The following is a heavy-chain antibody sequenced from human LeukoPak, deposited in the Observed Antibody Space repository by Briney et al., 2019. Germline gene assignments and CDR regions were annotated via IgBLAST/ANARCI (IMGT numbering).Heavy chain of an antibody. Sequence: GGSLRLSCAASGFTFSSYSMNWVRQAPGKGLEWVSYISSSSSTIYYADPVKGRFTISRDNAKNSLYLQMNSLRAEDTAVYYCARVGYCSSTSCHGYYYYYMDVWGKGTTVTVSS. CDR1: GFTFSSYS. CDR3: ARVGYCSSTSCHGYYYYYMDV. V-gene: IGHV3-48*01. D-gene: IGHD2-2*01. J-gene: IGHJ6*03. CDR2: ISSSSSTI.